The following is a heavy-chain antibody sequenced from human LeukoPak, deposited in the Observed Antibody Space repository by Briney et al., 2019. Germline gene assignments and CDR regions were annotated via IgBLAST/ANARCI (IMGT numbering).Heavy chain of an antibody. CDR3: ARLGGKQLVRYYQYYMDV. CDR1: GFTFDDFG. CDR2: INWNGGGT. V-gene: IGHV3-20*04. J-gene: IGHJ6*03. Sequence: GGSLRLSCAASGFTFDDFGMPWVRQAPGKGLEWVSGINWNGGGTGYADSVKGRFTISRDSAKKILYLQMNSLRVEDTAVYYCARLGGKQLVRYYQYYMDVWGKGTTVTVSS. D-gene: IGHD6-6*01.